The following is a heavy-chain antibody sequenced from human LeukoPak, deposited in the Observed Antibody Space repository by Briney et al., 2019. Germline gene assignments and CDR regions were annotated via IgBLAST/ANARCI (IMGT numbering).Heavy chain of an antibody. J-gene: IGHJ4*02. CDR2: IYYSGST. CDR1: GGSISSSSYY. Sequence: PSETLSLTCSVSGGSISSSSYYWSWIRQPPGKGLEWIGYIYYSGSTNYNPSLKSRVTISVDTSKNQFSLKLSSVTAADTAVYYCATSYSGSASRHFDYWGQGTLVTVSS. D-gene: IGHD1-26*01. V-gene: IGHV4-61*01. CDR3: ATSYSGSASRHFDY.